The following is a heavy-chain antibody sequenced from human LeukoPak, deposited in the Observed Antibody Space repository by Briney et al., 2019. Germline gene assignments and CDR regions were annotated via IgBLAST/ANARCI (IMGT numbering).Heavy chain of an antibody. CDR3: ARGEKIAAAGADYYYYGMDV. Sequence: SVKVSCKASGGTFSSYAISWVRQAPGQGLEWMGGIIPIFGTANYAQKFQGRVTITADESASTAYMELSSLRSEDTAVYYCARGEKIAAAGADYYYYGMDVWGQGTTVTVSS. V-gene: IGHV1-69*13. CDR1: GGTFSSYA. J-gene: IGHJ6*02. CDR2: IIPIFGTA. D-gene: IGHD6-13*01.